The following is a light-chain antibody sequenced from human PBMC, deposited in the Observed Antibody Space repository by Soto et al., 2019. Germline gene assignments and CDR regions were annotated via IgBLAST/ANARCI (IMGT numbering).Light chain of an antibody. J-gene: IGKJ1*01. Sequence: EVLLTQSPDTLSVSPVERSNISFRASQSVSNYFAWFQPKPGQAPRLLIYDAVNRADGIPASFSGSLSGTDVTLTIDSLEPEDFALYFGQQRFNWPRTVGQGTKLDNK. CDR1: QSVSNY. CDR2: DAV. V-gene: IGKV3-11*01. CDR3: QQRFNWPRT.